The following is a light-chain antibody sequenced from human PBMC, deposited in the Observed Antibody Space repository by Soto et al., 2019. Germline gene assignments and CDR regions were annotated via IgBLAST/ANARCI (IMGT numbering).Light chain of an antibody. Sequence: DIQLTQSPSTLSASVGDRVTITCRASQSISSRLAWYQQKPGKAPKLLVYKASSLESGVSSRFSGSGSGTEFTLTISTLQPDDFATYYCQQYEAYPLTFGGGTKVEI. J-gene: IGKJ4*01. CDR2: KAS. CDR3: QQYEAYPLT. V-gene: IGKV1-5*03. CDR1: QSISSR.